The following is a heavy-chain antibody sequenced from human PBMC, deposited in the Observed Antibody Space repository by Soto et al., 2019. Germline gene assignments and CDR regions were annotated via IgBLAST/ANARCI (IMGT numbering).Heavy chain of an antibody. J-gene: IGHJ3*02. Sequence: GGSLRLSCAASGFTFSSYGMHWVRQAPGKGLDWVAVIWYDGSNKYYADSVKGRFTISRDNPKNTLYLQMNSLRAEDTAVYYCARATYYYDSSGSTHAFDIWGQGTMVTVSS. CDR2: IWYDGSNK. CDR3: ARATYYYDSSGSTHAFDI. D-gene: IGHD3-22*01. CDR1: GFTFSSYG. V-gene: IGHV3-33*01.